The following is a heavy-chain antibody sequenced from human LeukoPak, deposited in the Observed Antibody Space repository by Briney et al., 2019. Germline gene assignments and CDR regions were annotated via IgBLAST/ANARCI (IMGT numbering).Heavy chain of an antibody. CDR3: AKVYYYDSSGYYYFDY. CDR2: ISWNSGSI. V-gene: IGHV3-9*01. CDR1: GFTFDDYA. D-gene: IGHD3-22*01. J-gene: IGHJ4*02. Sequence: GGSLRLSCAASGFTFDDYAMHWVRQAPGKGLEWVSGISWNSGSIGYADSVKGRFTISRDNAKNSLYLQMNSLRAEDTALYYCAKVYYYDSSGYYYFDYWGQGTLVTASS.